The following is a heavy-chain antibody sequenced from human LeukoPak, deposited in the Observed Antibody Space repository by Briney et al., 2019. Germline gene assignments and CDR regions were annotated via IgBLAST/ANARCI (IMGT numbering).Heavy chain of an antibody. Sequence: GGSLRLSCTASGFSFSDYYMSWMRQAPGEGLEWVSYISHSGDSTPYADPVKGRLTISRDNAKNSLCLQMNSLRAEDTAVYYCARLGIIVAAGTSDYWGHGTLVTVSS. CDR1: GFSFSDYY. CDR3: ARLGIIVAAGTSDY. V-gene: IGHV3-11*01. D-gene: IGHD6-13*01. CDR2: ISHSGDST. J-gene: IGHJ4*03.